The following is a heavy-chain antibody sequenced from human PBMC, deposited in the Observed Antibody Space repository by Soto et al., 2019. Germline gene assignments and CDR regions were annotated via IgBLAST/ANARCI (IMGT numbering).Heavy chain of an antibody. CDR2: VSGSGVST. V-gene: IGHV3-23*01. CDR3: ATQSREVYDSGNYPPC. CDR1: GFTFTNYA. D-gene: IGHD3-10*01. J-gene: IGHJ4*02. Sequence: EVHLLESGGGLVQPGGSLRLSCAASGFTFTNYAMSWVRQAPGEGLEWVSSVSGSGVSTYYADSVKGRFTISRDNAKNTLFLQMNSLRAQDTAVYYCATQSREVYDSGNYPPCWGQGALVTVFS.